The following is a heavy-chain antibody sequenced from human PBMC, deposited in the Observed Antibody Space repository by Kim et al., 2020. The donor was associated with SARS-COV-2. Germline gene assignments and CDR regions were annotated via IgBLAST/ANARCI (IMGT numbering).Heavy chain of an antibody. D-gene: IGHD3-3*01. CDR1: GFTFSSYW. J-gene: IGHJ6*02. CDR3: ARVFRESSHYYYYGMDV. Sequence: GGSLRLSCAASGFTFSSYWMSWVRQAPGKGLEWVANIKQDGSEKYYVDSVKGRFTISRDNAKNSLYLQMNSLRAEDTAVYYCARVFRESSHYYYYGMDVWGQGTTVTVSS. CDR2: IKQDGSEK. V-gene: IGHV3-7*03.